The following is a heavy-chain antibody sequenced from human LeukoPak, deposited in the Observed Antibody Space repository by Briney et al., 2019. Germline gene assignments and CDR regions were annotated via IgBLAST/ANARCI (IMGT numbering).Heavy chain of an antibody. D-gene: IGHD2-21*01. CDR3: IRDEALWRLDY. J-gene: IGHJ4*02. CDR2: IDEGGSNA. V-gene: IGHV3-74*03. CDR1: GFDFSNHW. Sequence: GGSLRLSCAASGFDFSNHWLHWVRQAPGKGLVWVSRIDEGGSNAMYADSVKGRFSISRDNAKNTVNLQMNSLRAEDTGVYYCIRDEALWRLDYWGQGTLVTVSS.